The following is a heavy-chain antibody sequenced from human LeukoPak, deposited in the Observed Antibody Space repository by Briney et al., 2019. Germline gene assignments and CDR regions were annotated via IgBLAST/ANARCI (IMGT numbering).Heavy chain of an antibody. J-gene: IGHJ4*02. CDR1: GGSFSGYY. V-gene: IGHV4-34*01. CDR2: INHSGST. CDR3: ARGRSSWYFGALRFDY. D-gene: IGHD6-13*01. Sequence: SETRSLTCAVYGGSFSGYYWSWIRQPPGKGLEWIGEINHSGSTNYNPSLKSRVTISVDTSKNQFSLKLSSVTAADTAVYYCARGRSSWYFGALRFDYWGQGTLVTVSS.